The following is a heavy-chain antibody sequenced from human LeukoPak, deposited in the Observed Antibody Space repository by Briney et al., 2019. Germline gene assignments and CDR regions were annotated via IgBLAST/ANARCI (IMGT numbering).Heavy chain of an antibody. CDR3: ARGGGLDV. V-gene: IGHV3-7*03. D-gene: IGHD3-16*01. CDR2: IKLDGSEK. J-gene: IGHJ6*02. Sequence: GGSLRLSCVASGFSFGKYWMSWVRQAPGKGLEWVANIKLDGSEKNYVDSVKGRFTISRDNTKNSLYLQMSNLRAEDTAVYFCARGGGLDVWGQGATVTVSS. CDR1: GFSFGKYW.